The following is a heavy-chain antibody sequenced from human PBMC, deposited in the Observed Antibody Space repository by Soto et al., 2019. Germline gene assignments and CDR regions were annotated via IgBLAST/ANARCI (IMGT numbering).Heavy chain of an antibody. V-gene: IGHV1-69*04. CDR2: IIPILGIA. CDR1: GGTFSSYT. J-gene: IGHJ4*02. D-gene: IGHD3-16*02. CDR3: ARDRRYDYIWGSYRPYYLDY. Sequence: GASVKVSCKASGGTFSSYTISWVRQAPGQGLEWMGRIIPILGIANYAQKFQGRVTITADKSTSTAYMELSSLRSEDTAVYYCARDRRYDYIWGSYRPYYLDYWGQGTLVTVS.